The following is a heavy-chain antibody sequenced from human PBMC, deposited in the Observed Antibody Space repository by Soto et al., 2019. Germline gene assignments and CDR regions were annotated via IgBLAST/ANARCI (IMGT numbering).Heavy chain of an antibody. Sequence: PSETLSLTCAVSSGSISSNWWSWVRQPPGKGLEWIGYIYYSGSTNYNPSLKSRVTISVDTSKNQFSLKLSSVTAADTAVYYCARGLATYYYYYMDVWGKGTTVTVSS. CDR3: ARGLATYYYYYMDV. V-gene: IGHV4-59*01. CDR1: SGSISSNW. J-gene: IGHJ6*03. CDR2: IYYSGST.